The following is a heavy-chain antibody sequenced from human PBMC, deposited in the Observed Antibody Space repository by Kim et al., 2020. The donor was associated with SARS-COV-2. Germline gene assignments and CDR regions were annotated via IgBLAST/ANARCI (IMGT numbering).Heavy chain of an antibody. D-gene: IGHD3-16*02. CDR1: GYSFNGGYF. CDR3: ARAPARAVITYVDS. Sequence: SSTLSLTCTASGYSFNGGYFGGWVRQPPGKGLEWIGGIYHSGTTYYNPSLKSRVAMSVDASKSQFSLNLNSVTAADTAVYYCARAPARAVITYVDSWGQGILVAVSS. V-gene: IGHV4-38-2*02. CDR2: IYHSGTT. J-gene: IGHJ5*01.